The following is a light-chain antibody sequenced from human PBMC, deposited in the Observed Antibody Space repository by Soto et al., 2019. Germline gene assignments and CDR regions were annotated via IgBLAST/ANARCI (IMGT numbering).Light chain of an antibody. CDR1: QPVSSW. CDR3: QEANSFT. CDR2: AIS. Sequence: TQSPSSVSASVGDRVTITCRASQPVSSWLAWYQQKPGEASKLLIYAISSLQTGVPSRFSGSGSGTDFTLTISSLQPEDFASYYCQEANSFTFGGGTKVEIK. J-gene: IGKJ4*01. V-gene: IGKV1-12*02.